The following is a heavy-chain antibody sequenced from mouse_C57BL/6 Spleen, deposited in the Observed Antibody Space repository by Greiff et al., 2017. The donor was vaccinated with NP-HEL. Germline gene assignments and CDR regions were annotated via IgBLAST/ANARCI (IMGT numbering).Heavy chain of an antibody. CDR2: IYPGDGDT. CDR3: ARSVITGNWYFDV. CDR1: GYAFSSSW. Sequence: VQLQQSGPELVKPGASVKISCKASGYAFSSSWMNWVKQRPGKGLEWIGRIYPGDGDTNYNAKFKGKATLTADKSSSTAYMQLSSLTSEDSAVYFCARSVITGNWYFDVWGTGTTVTVSS. V-gene: IGHV1-82*01. J-gene: IGHJ1*03. D-gene: IGHD4-1*01.